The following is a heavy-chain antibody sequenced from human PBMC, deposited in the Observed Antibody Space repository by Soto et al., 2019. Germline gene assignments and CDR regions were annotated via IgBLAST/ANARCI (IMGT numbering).Heavy chain of an antibody. CDR1: GFTFSNYG. J-gene: IGHJ5*01. D-gene: IGHD6-19*01. V-gene: IGHV3-30*18. CDR3: AKGPRIAVAGLGDS. Sequence: QVQLVESGGGVVQPGRSLRLSCAASGFTFSNYGMHWVRQAPGKGLEWVAGISYDGSNKYYADSVKGRVTISRDNSKKTLCLQMNSLRGDETAVYYCAKGPRIAVAGLGDSWGQGTLVSVSS. CDR2: ISYDGSNK.